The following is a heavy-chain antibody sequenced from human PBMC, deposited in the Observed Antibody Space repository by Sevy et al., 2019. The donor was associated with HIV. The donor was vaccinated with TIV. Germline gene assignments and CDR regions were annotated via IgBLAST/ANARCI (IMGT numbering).Heavy chain of an antibody. Sequence: GESLKISCAVSGFTFRSYWMSWVRQAPGKGLEWVAHIKVDGSEKYHVDSVKGRFTISRDNAKNSLFLQMNSLRVEDTAVYYCARDCSSTSCLWGLDVWGQGTAVTVSS. CDR1: GFTFRSYW. V-gene: IGHV3-7*03. D-gene: IGHD2-2*01. CDR2: IKVDGSEK. J-gene: IGHJ6*02. CDR3: ARDCSSTSCLWGLDV.